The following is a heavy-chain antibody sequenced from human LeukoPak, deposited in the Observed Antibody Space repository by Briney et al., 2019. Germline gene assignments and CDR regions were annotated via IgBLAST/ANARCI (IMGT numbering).Heavy chain of an antibody. J-gene: IGHJ4*02. CDR1: GYSISSDNW. Sequence: SETLSLTCAVSGYSISSDNWWGWIRQPPGKGLEWIGYIYYSGSTLYNSSLKGRVTMSVDTSKNQFSLKLSSVTAVDTAVYYCARKIAAVGHFDYWGQGTLVTVSS. D-gene: IGHD6-13*01. CDR2: IYYSGST. CDR3: ARKIAAVGHFDY. V-gene: IGHV4-28*01.